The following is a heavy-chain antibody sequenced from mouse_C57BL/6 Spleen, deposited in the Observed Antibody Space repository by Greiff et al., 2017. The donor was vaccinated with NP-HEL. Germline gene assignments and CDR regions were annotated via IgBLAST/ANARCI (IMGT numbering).Heavy chain of an antibody. D-gene: IGHD3-2*02. V-gene: IGHV1-82*01. J-gene: IGHJ4*01. CDR3: ASSGQLRLQAMDY. Sequence: QVQLQQSGPELVKPGASVKISCKASGYAFSSSWMNWVKQRPGKGLEWIGRIYPGDGDTNYNGKFKGKATLTADKSSSTAYMQLSSLTSEDSAVYFCASSGQLRLQAMDYWGQGTSVTVSS. CDR1: GYAFSSSW. CDR2: IYPGDGDT.